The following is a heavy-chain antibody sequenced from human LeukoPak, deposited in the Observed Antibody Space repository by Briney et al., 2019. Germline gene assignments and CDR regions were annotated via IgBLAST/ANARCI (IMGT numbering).Heavy chain of an antibody. CDR2: ISPYNGNT. CDR1: GYTFSSYA. D-gene: IGHD2/OR15-2a*01. J-gene: IGHJ2*01. V-gene: IGHV1-18*01. CDR3: ARDNTWYFDL. Sequence: ASVKVSCKASGYTFSSYAITWVRQAPGQGHEWMGWISPYNGNTDSAQKFQDRVTMTTDTSTSAAYMELRSLRSDDTAVYYCARDNTWYFDLWGRGTLVTVSS.